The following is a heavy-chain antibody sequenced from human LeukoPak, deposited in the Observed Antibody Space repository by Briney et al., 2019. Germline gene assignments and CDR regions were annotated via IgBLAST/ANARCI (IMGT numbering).Heavy chain of an antibody. V-gene: IGHV4-59*11. Sequence: PSETLSLTCTVSSDSITSHFWSWIRQPPGRGLEWIGCINYIGSTNYNPSLKSRVTMSVDTSKNQFSLKLSSVTAADTAVYYCARSRVPADVGYYYYMDVWGKGTTVAVSS. J-gene: IGHJ6*03. CDR3: ARSRVPADVGYYYYMDV. CDR1: SDSITSHF. D-gene: IGHD2-2*01. CDR2: INYIGST.